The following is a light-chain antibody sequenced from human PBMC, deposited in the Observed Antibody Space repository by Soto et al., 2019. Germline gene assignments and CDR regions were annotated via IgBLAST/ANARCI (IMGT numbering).Light chain of an antibody. Sequence: ETMMTQSPDTLSVSLGERATLSCRASQSLRSSLAWYQQKPGQAPRLLIYDASTRATGIPARFSGSGSGTEFNLTISSLQSEDFAVYFCQQYDDWLRLTFGGGTKVDIK. CDR3: QQYDDWLRLT. CDR1: QSLRSS. J-gene: IGKJ4*01. CDR2: DAS. V-gene: IGKV3-15*01.